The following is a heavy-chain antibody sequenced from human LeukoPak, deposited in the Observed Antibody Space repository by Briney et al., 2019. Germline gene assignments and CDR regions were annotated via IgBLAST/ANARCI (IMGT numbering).Heavy chain of an antibody. Sequence: SETLSLTCTVSSGSISTYYWSWIRQPPGKGLEWIGYIYYSGSTNYNPSLNSRVTISVDTSKNQFSLKLSSVTAADTAVYYCARDLGYGDYGGAFDIWGQGTMVTVSS. V-gene: IGHV4-59*12. CDR3: ARDLGYGDYGGAFDI. J-gene: IGHJ3*02. CDR2: IYYSGST. D-gene: IGHD4-17*01. CDR1: SGSISTYY.